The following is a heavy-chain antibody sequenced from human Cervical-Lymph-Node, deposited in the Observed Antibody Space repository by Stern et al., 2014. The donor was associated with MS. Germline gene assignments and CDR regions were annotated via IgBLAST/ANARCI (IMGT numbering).Heavy chain of an antibody. Sequence: EVQLVQSGAEVKKPGESLKISCKGSRNSFSNYWIGWVRQMPGKGLEYMGIIFPADSDTRYSPPFQGQVTISVDKSISTAYLQWSSLKASDTAMYYCATLSHPTTDFDYWGQGTLVTVSS. CDR1: RNSFSNYW. D-gene: IGHD4-17*01. CDR3: ATLSHPTTDFDY. J-gene: IGHJ4*02. CDR2: IFPADSDT. V-gene: IGHV5-51*03.